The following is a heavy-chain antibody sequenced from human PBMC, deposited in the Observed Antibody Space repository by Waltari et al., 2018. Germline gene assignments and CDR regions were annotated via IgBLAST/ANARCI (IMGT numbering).Heavy chain of an antibody. CDR2: IYYSGIT. CDR3: ARDCSSTSCYSAFDI. Sequence: QVQLQESGPGLVKPSETLSLTCTVSGGSISSHYWSWIRQPPGKGLEWLGYIYYSGITNHNPSLKSRVTISVDTSKNQFSLKLSSVTAADTAVYYCARDCSSTSCYSAFDIWGQGTMVTVSS. CDR1: GGSISSHY. D-gene: IGHD2-2*02. J-gene: IGHJ3*02. V-gene: IGHV4-59*11.